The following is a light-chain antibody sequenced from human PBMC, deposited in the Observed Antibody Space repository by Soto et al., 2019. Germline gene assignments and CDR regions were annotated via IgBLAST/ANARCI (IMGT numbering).Light chain of an antibody. CDR1: SSDVGSYNL. CDR3: CSYAGSSTWV. CDR2: EGS. V-gene: IGLV2-23*01. J-gene: IGLJ3*02. Sequence: QSALTQPASVSGSPGQSITISCTGTSSDVGSYNLVSWYQQHPGKAPQLMIYEGSKRHSGVSNRFSGSKSGNTASLTLSGLQAEDEADYYCCSYAGSSTWVFGGGTKLTVL.